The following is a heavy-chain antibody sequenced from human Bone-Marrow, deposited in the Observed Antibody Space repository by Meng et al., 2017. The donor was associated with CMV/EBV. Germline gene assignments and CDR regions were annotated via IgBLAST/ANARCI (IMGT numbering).Heavy chain of an antibody. V-gene: IGHV1-24*01. J-gene: IGHJ1*01. CDR3: ATSYDILTGYPEYFQH. D-gene: IGHD3-9*01. CDR2: FDPEDGET. Sequence: QGQLVQSGAEVKKPWASVKVSCNVSGSTLTELSMHWVRQAPGKGLEWMGGFDPEDGETIYAQKFQGRVTMTEDTSTDTAYMELSSLRSEDTAVYYCATSYDILTGYPEYFQHWGQGTLVTVSS. CDR1: GSTLTELS.